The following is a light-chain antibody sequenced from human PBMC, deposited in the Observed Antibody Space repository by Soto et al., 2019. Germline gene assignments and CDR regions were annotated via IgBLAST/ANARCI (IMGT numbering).Light chain of an antibody. CDR3: AAWDDSLTGPAV. CDR2: SND. Sequence: QSVLTQPPSASGTPGQRVTISCSGSSSNIGSYAVNWYQQLPGTAPKLLIYSNDQRPSGVPDRFSGSKSGTSASLAIGGLQSEDEADHYCAAWDDSLTGPAVFGGGTKLTVL. J-gene: IGLJ2*01. V-gene: IGLV1-44*01. CDR1: SSNIGSYA.